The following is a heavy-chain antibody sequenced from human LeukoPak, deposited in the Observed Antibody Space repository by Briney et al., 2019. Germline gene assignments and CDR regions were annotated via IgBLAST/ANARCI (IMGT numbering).Heavy chain of an antibody. J-gene: IGHJ5*02. Sequence: GGSLRLSCAASGFTFSGSAMHWVRQAPGKGLEWVAVISYDGSNKYHADSVKGRFTISRDNSKNTLYLQMNSLRVEDTAVYYCAKGGIPDDPWGQGTLVTVSS. CDR3: AKGGIPDDP. CDR1: GFTFSGSA. CDR2: ISYDGSNK. V-gene: IGHV3-30*04. D-gene: IGHD2-21*01.